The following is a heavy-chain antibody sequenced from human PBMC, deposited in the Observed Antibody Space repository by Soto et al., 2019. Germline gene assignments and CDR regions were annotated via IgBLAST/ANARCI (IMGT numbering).Heavy chain of an antibody. Sequence: EVHLVESGGGLVQPGRSLRLSCAASGFIFDDYAMHWVRQAPGKGLEWVSSISWNSGNIGYADSVKGRFTISRDNAKNSLYLQMNSVRGDDTALYYYAKGASTTVFAFNDYWGQGTLVTVSS. CDR1: GFIFDDYA. CDR3: AKGASTTVFAFNDY. D-gene: IGHD4-17*01. CDR2: ISWNSGNI. J-gene: IGHJ4*02. V-gene: IGHV3-9*01.